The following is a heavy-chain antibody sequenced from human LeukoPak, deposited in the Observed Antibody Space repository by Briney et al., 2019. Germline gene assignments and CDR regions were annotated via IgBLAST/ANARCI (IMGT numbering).Heavy chain of an antibody. CDR3: ARATIFGGFNWFDP. CDR1: GGSISSGDYY. D-gene: IGHD3-3*01. Sequence: PSETLSLTCTVSGGSISSGDYYWSWIRQPPGKGLEWIGYIYYSGSTYYNPSLKSRVTISVDTSKNQFSLKLSSVTAADTAVYYCARATIFGGFNWFDPWGQGTLVTVSS. V-gene: IGHV4-30-4*01. CDR2: IYYSGST. J-gene: IGHJ5*02.